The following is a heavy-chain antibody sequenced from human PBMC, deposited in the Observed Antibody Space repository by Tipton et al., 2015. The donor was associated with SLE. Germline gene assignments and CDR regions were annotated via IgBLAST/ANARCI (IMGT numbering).Heavy chain of an antibody. J-gene: IGHJ4*02. CDR3: ARGGGSYYDY. V-gene: IGHV4-4*07. CDR2: VYSSGST. Sequence: TLSLTCTVSGGSLSGYYWWWIRQPAGKGLEWIGRVYSSGSTIYNPSIKSRITLSLDTSKNQFYLRVNSVTAADTAVYYCARGGGSYYDYWDQGTLVTVSS. D-gene: IGHD1-26*01. CDR1: GGSLSGYY.